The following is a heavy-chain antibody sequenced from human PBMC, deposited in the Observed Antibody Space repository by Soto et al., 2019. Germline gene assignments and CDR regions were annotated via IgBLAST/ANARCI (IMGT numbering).Heavy chain of an antibody. J-gene: IGHJ6*02. Sequence: VPLLDSGGALVQPGGSLRLSCAASGFTFSSYAMYWVRQAPGKGLEWVSTISNSGDRYYAESVEGRFTISRDNSKDTVHLQMNSLRAEDTAVYYCAKPKFRGVVVNVWGPGTTVTVSS. V-gene: IGHV3-23*01. CDR2: ISNSGDR. CDR3: AKPKFRGVVVNV. CDR1: GFTFSSYA. D-gene: IGHD3-10*01.